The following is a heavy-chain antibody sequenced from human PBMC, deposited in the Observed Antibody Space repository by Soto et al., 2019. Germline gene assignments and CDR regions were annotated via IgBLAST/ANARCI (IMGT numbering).Heavy chain of an antibody. CDR2: IIPTFGTA. D-gene: IGHD3-3*01. J-gene: IGHJ4*02. Sequence: SVKVSCKASGGTFSSHAISWVRQAPGQGLEWMGGIIPTFGTANYAQKFQGRVTITADESTSTAYMELSSLRSEDTAVYYCASALYDFWSGYSFHLVYWGQGTLVTVPS. CDR1: GGTFSSHA. V-gene: IGHV1-69*13. CDR3: ASALYDFWSGYSFHLVY.